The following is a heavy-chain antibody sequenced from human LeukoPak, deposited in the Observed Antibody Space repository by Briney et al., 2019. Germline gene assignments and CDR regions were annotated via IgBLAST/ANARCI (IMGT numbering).Heavy chain of an antibody. Sequence: ASVKVSRKASGYTFTSYAMNWVRQAPGQGLEWMGWINTNTGNPTYAQGFTGRFVFSLDTSVSTAYLQISSLKAEDTAVYYCARVERGITIFGVVTKTSATMDVWGKGTTVTVSS. D-gene: IGHD3-3*01. V-gene: IGHV7-4-1*02. CDR3: ARVERGITIFGVVTKTSATMDV. J-gene: IGHJ6*03. CDR1: GYTFTSYA. CDR2: INTNTGNP.